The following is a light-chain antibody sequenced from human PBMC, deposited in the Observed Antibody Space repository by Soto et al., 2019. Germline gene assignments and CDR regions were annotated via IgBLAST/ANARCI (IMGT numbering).Light chain of an antibody. J-gene: IGKJ1*01. CDR2: GAS. CDR3: QQYNNRPRT. V-gene: IGKV3-15*01. Sequence: EIVMTQSPATLSVSPGVRATLSCRASQSVSSNLAWYQQKPGQAPRLLIYGASTRATGIPARFSGSGSGTEFTLTISSLQSEDFAVYYCQQYNNRPRTFGQGTKVEIK. CDR1: QSVSSN.